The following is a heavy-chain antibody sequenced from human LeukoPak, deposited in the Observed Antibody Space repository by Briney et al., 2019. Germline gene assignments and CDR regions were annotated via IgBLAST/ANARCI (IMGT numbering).Heavy chain of an antibody. Sequence: PGGSLRLSCAASGFTFSSYWMSWVRQAPGKGLEWVSSISSSSSYIYYADSVKGRFTISRDNAKNSLYLQMNSLRAEDTAVYYCARGTGYSGYDLSWYFDYWGQGTLVTVSS. CDR2: ISSSSSYI. D-gene: IGHD5-12*01. CDR1: GFTFSSYW. CDR3: ARGTGYSGYDLSWYFDY. J-gene: IGHJ4*02. V-gene: IGHV3-21*01.